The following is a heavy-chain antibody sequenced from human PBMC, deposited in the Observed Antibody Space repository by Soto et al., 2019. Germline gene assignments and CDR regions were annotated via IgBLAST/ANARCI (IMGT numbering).Heavy chain of an antibody. D-gene: IGHD1-1*01. Sequence: SETLSLTCTVSGDSISGYYWSWIRQAPGKGLEWIGYTYYTGRTDYNPSLKSRVTMSVDTSKTKFSLELTSVTAADTAVYYCARNQAGTGCGLPTHIYYMDGWGKGTTVNVSS. CDR1: GDSISGYY. CDR2: TYYTGRT. J-gene: IGHJ6*03. CDR3: ARNQAGTGCGLPTHIYYMDG. V-gene: IGHV4-59*01.